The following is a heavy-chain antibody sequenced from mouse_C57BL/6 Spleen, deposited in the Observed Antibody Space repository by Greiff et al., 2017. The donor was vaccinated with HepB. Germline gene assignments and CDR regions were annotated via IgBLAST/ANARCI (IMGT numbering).Heavy chain of an antibody. Sequence: VQLQQSGAELVRPGTSVKVSCKASGYAFTNYLIEWVKQRPGQGLEWIGVINPGSGGTNYNEKFKGKATLTADKSSSTAYMQLSSLTSEDSAVYFGAVGGLRVTTYAMDYWGQGTSVTVSS. CDR2: INPGSGGT. CDR3: AVGGLRVTTYAMDY. J-gene: IGHJ4*01. V-gene: IGHV1-54*01. D-gene: IGHD2-2*01. CDR1: GYAFTNYL.